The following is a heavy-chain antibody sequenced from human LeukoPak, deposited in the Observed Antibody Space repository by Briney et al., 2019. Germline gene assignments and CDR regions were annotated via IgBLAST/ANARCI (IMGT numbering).Heavy chain of an antibody. CDR1: GDSISINYN. V-gene: IGHV4-38-2*02. CDR3: VRHRQWLLFPDY. D-gene: IGHD6-19*01. J-gene: IGHJ4*02. Sequence: SETLSLTCTVSGDSISINYNWGWIRQPPGKGLEWIGSIFYSGATYYSPSLKSRVTISVDTSKNQFSLKLSTMTAADTAVYYCVRHRQWLLFPDYWGQGTLVTVSS. CDR2: IFYSGAT.